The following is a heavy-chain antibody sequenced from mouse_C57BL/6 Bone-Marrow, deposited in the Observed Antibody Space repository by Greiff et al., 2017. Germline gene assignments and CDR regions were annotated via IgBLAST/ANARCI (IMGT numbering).Heavy chain of an antibody. Sequence: EVKLLESGGGLVKPGGSLKLSCAASGFTFRSYTMSWVRQTPEKRLEWVATISGGGGNTYYPDSVKGRFTISRDNAKNTLYLQMSSLRSEDTALYYCVRQGYYGSSTLFAYRAQAAPLPAFTARESSADV. CDR1: GFTFRSYT. CDR2: ISGGGGNT. D-gene: IGHD1-1*01. V-gene: IGHV5-9*01. CDR3: VRQGYYGSSTLFAYRAQAAPLPAFTARESSADV. J-gene: IGHJ1*01.